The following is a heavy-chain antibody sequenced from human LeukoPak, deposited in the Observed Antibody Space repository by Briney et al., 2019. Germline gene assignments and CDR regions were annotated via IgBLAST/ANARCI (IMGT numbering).Heavy chain of an antibody. D-gene: IGHD6-25*01. V-gene: IGHV4-4*07. Sequence: PSATLSLTYTASGASISSYYWTWVRPPAGKGLEWIGRIHSSGNTNYNPSLQSRVTLSLDMSKNKFSLKVTSVTAADAAVCYCARAAPRDMRWFAPWGQGTLVTVSS. CDR3: ARAAPRDMRWFAP. CDR2: IHSSGNT. CDR1: GASISSYY. J-gene: IGHJ5*02.